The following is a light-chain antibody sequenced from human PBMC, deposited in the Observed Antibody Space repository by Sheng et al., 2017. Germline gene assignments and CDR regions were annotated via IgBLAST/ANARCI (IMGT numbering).Light chain of an antibody. Sequence: QSALTQPPSASGSPGQSVTISCTGTSSDVGDYNYVSWYQQHPGKAPKLMIYEVNKRPSGVPDRFSGSKSGNTASLTVSGLQAEDEADYYCSSYEGSNIYVFGTGTKVTVL. CDR3: SSYEGSNIYV. J-gene: IGLJ1*01. CDR1: SSDVGDYNY. V-gene: IGLV2-8*01. CDR2: EVN.